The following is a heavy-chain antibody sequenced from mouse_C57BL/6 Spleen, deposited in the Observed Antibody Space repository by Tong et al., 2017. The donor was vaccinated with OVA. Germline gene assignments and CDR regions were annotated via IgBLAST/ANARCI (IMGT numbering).Heavy chain of an antibody. J-gene: IGHJ3*01. CDR3: ARHEGYSKEAWFAY. CDR1: GFTFSSYA. D-gene: IGHD2-5*01. Sequence: EVQLQESGGGLVKPGGSLKLSCAASGFTFSSYAMSWVRQTPEKRLEWVATISSGGSYTYYPDSVKGRFTISRDNAKNTLYLQMSSLKSEDTAMYYCARHEGYSKEAWFAYWGQGTLVAVSA. CDR2: ISSGGSYT. V-gene: IGHV5-6*01.